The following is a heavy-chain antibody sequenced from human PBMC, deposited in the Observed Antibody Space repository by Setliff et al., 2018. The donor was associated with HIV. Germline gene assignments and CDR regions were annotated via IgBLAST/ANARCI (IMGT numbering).Heavy chain of an antibody. V-gene: IGHV3-7*01. CDR3: WSGYTSGR. Sequence: PGGSLRLSCAASGFTFSSNWMHWVRQVPGRGLEWAAIISNDGGREYYVDSVKGRFTISRDNAKSSLYLQMDSLRVEDTSVYYCWSGYTSGRWGQGTLVTVSS. J-gene: IGHJ4*02. CDR2: ISNDGGRE. D-gene: IGHD6-19*01. CDR1: GFTFSSNW.